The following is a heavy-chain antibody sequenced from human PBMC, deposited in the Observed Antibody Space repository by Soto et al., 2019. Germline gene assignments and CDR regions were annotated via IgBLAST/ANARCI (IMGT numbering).Heavy chain of an antibody. D-gene: IGHD3-10*01. V-gene: IGHV1-69*18. CDR3: ARDGGFGELKY. Sequence: QVQLVQSGAELKKPGSSVKVSCKASGDTFSGYPINWVRQAPGEGLEWMGRIIPVIGTTNDAQRFEGRVTFTAEESTNTAYMEWRGMLSEDTAVYYCARDGGFGELKYWGPGTLVTVSS. CDR1: GDTFSGYP. J-gene: IGHJ4*02. CDR2: IIPVIGTT.